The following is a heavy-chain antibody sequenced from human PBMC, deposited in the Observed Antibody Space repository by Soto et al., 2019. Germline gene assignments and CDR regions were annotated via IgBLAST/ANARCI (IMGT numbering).Heavy chain of an antibody. J-gene: IGHJ4*02. D-gene: IGHD4-4*01. V-gene: IGHV1-18*01. CDR1: GYTFTSYG. Sequence: ASVKASCKACGYTFTSYGISWVRQSPGQGLEWMGWISACNGNTNYAQKLQGRVTMTTDTSTSTAYMELRSLRSDDTAVYYCARDTMTTVSGYFDYWGQATLVTVSS. CDR2: ISACNGNT. CDR3: ARDTMTTVSGYFDY.